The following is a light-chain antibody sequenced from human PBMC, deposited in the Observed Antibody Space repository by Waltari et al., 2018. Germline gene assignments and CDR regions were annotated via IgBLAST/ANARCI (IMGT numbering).Light chain of an antibody. CDR2: GAS. CDR1: QSVSRT. J-gene: IGKJ1*01. Sequence: EIVLTQSPGTLSLSPGERATLPYRASQSVSRTLAWYQQKPGQAPKLLIYGASIRATGIPDRFTGSGSGTDFSLTISSLEPEDFAIYFCQHYVRLPATFGQGTKVEIK. V-gene: IGKV3-20*01. CDR3: QHYVRLPAT.